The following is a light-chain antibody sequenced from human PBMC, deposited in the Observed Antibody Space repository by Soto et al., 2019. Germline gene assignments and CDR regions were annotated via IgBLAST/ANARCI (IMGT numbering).Light chain of an antibody. V-gene: IGKV3-20*01. J-gene: IGKJ1*01. CDR1: QTVIGNF. Sequence: EIVLTQSPGTLSLSPGEPATLSCRASQTVIGNFLAWYQQRPGQAPRLLFYGASTRAAGSPARFSASGSGTDFTLTISRLEPEDFAFYYCQIYNSSPLTFGRGPRVEVK. CDR3: QIYNSSPLT. CDR2: GAS.